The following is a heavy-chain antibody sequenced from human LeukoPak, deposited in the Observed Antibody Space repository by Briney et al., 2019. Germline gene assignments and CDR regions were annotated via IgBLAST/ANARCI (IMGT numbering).Heavy chain of an antibody. V-gene: IGHV3-23*01. D-gene: IGHD3-22*01. CDR1: GITLSNYG. CDR2: ISDSGSNT. Sequence: PGGSLRLSCAVSGITLSNYGMSWVRQAPGKGLEWVAGISDSGSNTKYADSVKGRFTISRDNPKTTLYLHMNSLRAEDTAVYFCAKRGVVIRVILVGFHKEAYYFDSWGQGALVTVSS. J-gene: IGHJ4*02. CDR3: AKRGVVIRVILVGFHKEAYYFDS.